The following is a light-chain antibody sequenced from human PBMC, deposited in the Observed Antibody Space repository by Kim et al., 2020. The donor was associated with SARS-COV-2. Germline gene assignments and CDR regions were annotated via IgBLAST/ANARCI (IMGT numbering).Light chain of an antibody. CDR3: QAWDSSTAV. V-gene: IGLV3-1*01. CDR1: KLGDKY. J-gene: IGLJ3*02. Sequence: SYELTHPPSVSVSPGQTASITCSGDKLGDKYACWYQQKPGQSPVLVIYQDSKRPSGIPERFSGSNSGNTATLTIIGTQAMDEADYYCQAWDSSTAVFGGG. CDR2: QDS.